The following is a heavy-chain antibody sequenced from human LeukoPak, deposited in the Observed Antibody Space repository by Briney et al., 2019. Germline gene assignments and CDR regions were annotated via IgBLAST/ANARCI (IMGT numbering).Heavy chain of an antibody. CDR3: AREGTSGWYYFDY. J-gene: IGHJ4*02. D-gene: IGHD6-19*01. CDR2: ILSDGSDE. CDR1: GFTFSSCG. Sequence: GRSLRLSCAASGFTFSSCGMHWVRQAPGKGLEWVAVILSDGSDEYYADSVKGRFTISRDNSENALYLQTNSLRVEDTAVYYCAREGTSGWYYFDYWGQGTLVTVSS. V-gene: IGHV3-30*03.